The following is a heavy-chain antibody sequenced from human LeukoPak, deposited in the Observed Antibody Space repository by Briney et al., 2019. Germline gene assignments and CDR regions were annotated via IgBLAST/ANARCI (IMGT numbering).Heavy chain of an antibody. CDR1: GGSIMTTNW. Sequence: SETLSLTCAVSGGSIMTTNWWSWARQPPGKGLEWIGEVHLNGATNYNPSLESRVSMSIDTSKNQMSLKLTSVTAADTAIYYCTRESGAFSPFGFWGQGTLVTVSS. J-gene: IGHJ4*02. V-gene: IGHV4-4*02. CDR2: VHLNGAT. D-gene: IGHD1-26*01. CDR3: TRESGAFSPFGF.